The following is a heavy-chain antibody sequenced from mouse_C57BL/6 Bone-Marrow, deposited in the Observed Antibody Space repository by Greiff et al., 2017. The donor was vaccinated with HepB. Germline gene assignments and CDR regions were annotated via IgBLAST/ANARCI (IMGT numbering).Heavy chain of an antibody. CDR2: IDPSDSYT. CDR3: ARGPRTTVHYYAMDY. J-gene: IGHJ4*01. D-gene: IGHD1-1*01. V-gene: IGHV1-59*01. CDR1: GYTFTSYW. Sequence: QVQLQQPGAELVRPGTSVKLSCKASGYTFTSYWMHWVKQRPGQGLEWIGVIDPSDSYTNYNQKFKGKATLTVDTSSSTAYMQLSSLTSEDSAVYYCARGPRTTVHYYAMDYWGQGTSVTVSS.